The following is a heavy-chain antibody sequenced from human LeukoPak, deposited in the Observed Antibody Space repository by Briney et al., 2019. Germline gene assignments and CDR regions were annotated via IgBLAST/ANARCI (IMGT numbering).Heavy chain of an antibody. J-gene: IGHJ4*03. CDR1: GESFSAYF. Sequence: ETLSLTCAVHGESFSAYFWSWIRQVPGKGLEWIGEIDHRGSSNYNPPLKSPATISVDTSKNHFSLSLTSVTAADTAVYYCATRSSTLAAARCFDDWGQGTVVTVSS. CDR3: ATRSSTLAAARCFDD. CDR2: IDHRGSS. D-gene: IGHD6-6*01. V-gene: IGHV4-34*01.